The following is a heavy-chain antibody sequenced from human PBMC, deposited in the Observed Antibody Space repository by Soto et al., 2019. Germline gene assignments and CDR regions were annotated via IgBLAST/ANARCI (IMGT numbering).Heavy chain of an antibody. D-gene: IGHD5-18*01. Sequence: SGPPLVNPTQTLTLTCSFSGFSLSTTGMRVSWIRQPPGKALEWLARIDWDDDKFYSASLQTRLTISKDTSKNQVVLTMINMDPVDTATYYCARHTTMVLYDYWGQGTLVTVSS. V-gene: IGHV2-70*04. CDR2: IDWDDDK. J-gene: IGHJ4*02. CDR1: GFSLSTTGMR. CDR3: ARHTTMVLYDY.